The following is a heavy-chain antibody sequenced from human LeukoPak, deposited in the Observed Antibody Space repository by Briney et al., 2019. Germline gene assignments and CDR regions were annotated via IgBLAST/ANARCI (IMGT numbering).Heavy chain of an antibody. CDR1: GYTFTGYY. CDR3: ARDRRWQPFDY. J-gene: IGHJ4*02. Sequence: ASLKVSCKASGYTFTGYYMHWVRQAPGQGLEWMGRINPNSGGTNYAQKFKGRVTMTRDTSISTAYMELSRLRSDDTTVYYSARDRRWQPFDYWGQGNLGSVSS. D-gene: IGHD4-23*01. V-gene: IGHV1-2*06. CDR2: INPNSGGT.